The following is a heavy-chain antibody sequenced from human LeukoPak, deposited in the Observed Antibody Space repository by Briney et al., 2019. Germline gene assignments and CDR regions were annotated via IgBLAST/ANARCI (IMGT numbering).Heavy chain of an antibody. Sequence: GASVKVSCKTSGYTFTSYYMHWVRQAPGQGLEWMGIINPSGGSTSYAQKFQGRVTMTRDTSTSTIYMELSSLRSEDTAVYYCARDKTDSSTYSWFDPWGQGTLVTVSS. D-gene: IGHD6-13*01. V-gene: IGHV1-46*01. J-gene: IGHJ5*02. CDR1: GYTFTSYY. CDR3: ARDKTDSSTYSWFDP. CDR2: INPSGGST.